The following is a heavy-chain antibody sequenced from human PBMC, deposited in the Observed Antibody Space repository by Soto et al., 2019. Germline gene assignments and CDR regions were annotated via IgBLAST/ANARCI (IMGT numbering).Heavy chain of an antibody. D-gene: IGHD5-18*01. J-gene: IGHJ6*03. V-gene: IGHV4-59*08. CDR2: IYYSGST. CDR3: ARTTTAMVSEWDYYYYMDV. CDR1: GGSISSYY. Sequence: SETLSLTCTVSGGSISSYYWSWIRQPPGKGLEWIGYIYYSGSTNYNPSLKSRVTISVDTSKNQFSLKLSSVTAADTAVYYCARTTTAMVSEWDYYYYMDVWGKGTKVTVSS.